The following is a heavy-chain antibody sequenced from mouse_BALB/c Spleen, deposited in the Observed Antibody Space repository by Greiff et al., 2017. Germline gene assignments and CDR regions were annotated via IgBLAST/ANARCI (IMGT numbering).Heavy chain of an antibody. Sequence: EVQLVESGGGLVKPGGSLKLSCAASGFTLSDYYRYWVRKTPERRLGWVATISDGGSYTYYPDSVKGRFTISRDNAKNNLYLQMSSLKSEDTAMYYCARDRGYDYDYYAMDYWGQGTSVTVSS. CDR3: ARDRGYDYDYYAMDY. CDR1: GFTLSDYY. V-gene: IGHV5-4*02. D-gene: IGHD2-4*01. CDR2: ISDGGSYT. J-gene: IGHJ4*01.